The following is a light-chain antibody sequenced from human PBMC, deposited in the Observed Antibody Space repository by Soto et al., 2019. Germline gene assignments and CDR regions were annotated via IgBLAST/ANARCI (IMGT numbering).Light chain of an antibody. CDR1: SSNIGNYY. CDR2: DNN. CDR3: NSYAGSSNVV. J-gene: IGLJ2*01. V-gene: IGLV1-51*01. Sequence: QSVLTQPPSVSAAPRQKVTISCSGSSSNIGNYYVSWYQQFPGTAPKLLIYDNNKRPSGIPDRFSGSRSGTSATLDITGLQTGDEADYYCNSYAGSSNVVFGGGTKLTVL.